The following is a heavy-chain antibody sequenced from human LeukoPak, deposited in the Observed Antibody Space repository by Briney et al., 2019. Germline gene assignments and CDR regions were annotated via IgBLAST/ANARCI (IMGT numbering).Heavy chain of an antibody. CDR2: IYYSGST. V-gene: IGHV4-30-4*08. Sequence: SQTLSLTCTVSGVSISSGDYYSSWIRQPPGKGLEWIVYIYYSGSTYYNPSLKSRVTISVATSKTQFYLKLSSVTAADTAVYYCARDLGGSSLLDYWGQGTLVTVSS. D-gene: IGHD1-26*01. J-gene: IGHJ4*02. CDR1: GVSISSGDYY. CDR3: ARDLGGSSLLDY.